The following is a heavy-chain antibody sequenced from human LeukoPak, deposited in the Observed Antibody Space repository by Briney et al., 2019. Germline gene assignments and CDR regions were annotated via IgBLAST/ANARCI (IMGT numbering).Heavy chain of an antibody. CDR2: VNHSGST. CDR1: RGSFNGYY. D-gene: IGHD2-8*01. J-gene: IGHJ4*02. V-gene: IGHV4-34*01. CDR3: ARASYCTNGVCWWDY. Sequence: SETLSLTCAVYRGSFNGYYWSWIRQPPGKGLEWSGEVNHSGSTNYNPSLKSRVTVSVDTSKNQFSLKLSSVTAADTAVYYCARASYCTNGVCWWDYWGQGTLVTVSS.